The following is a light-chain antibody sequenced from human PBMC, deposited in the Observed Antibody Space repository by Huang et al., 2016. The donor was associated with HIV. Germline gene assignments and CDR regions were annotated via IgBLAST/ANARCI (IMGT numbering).Light chain of an antibody. CDR3: QHQWT. Sequence: DIQVTQSPSTLSAFVGDRVNITCRTSQRISDWLAWYQQRPGKAPNRLISKASNLEGGVPLRFSGNGSGTEFTLTINGLQPDDLATYYCQHQWTFGQGTKVEIK. V-gene: IGKV1-5*03. J-gene: IGKJ1*01. CDR2: KAS. CDR1: QRISDW.